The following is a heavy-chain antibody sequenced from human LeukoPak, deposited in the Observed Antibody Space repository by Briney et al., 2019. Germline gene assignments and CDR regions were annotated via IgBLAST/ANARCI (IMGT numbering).Heavy chain of an antibody. D-gene: IGHD3-16*01. CDR2: ISSSSSYI. V-gene: IGHV3-21*01. J-gene: IGHJ4*02. CDR1: GFTFSSYS. Sequence: PGGSLRLSCAASGFTFSSYSMNWVRQAPGEGLEWVSSISSSSSYIYYADPVKGRFTISRDNAKNSLYLQMNSLRAEDTAVYYCARGSITSYLTDYWGQGTLVTVSS. CDR3: ARGSITSYLTDY.